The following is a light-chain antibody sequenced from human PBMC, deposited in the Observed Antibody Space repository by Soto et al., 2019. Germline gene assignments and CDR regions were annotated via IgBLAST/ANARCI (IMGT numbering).Light chain of an antibody. Sequence: QSALTQPASVSGSPGQSITISCTGTSSDGADYKDVSWYQQHPGKAPKLMIYEVTYRPSGVSNRFSGSKSGTTASLTISGLQAEDEAEYYCSSYTTSITVFGTGTKVTVL. J-gene: IGLJ1*01. CDR2: EVT. V-gene: IGLV2-14*01. CDR1: SSDGADYKD. CDR3: SSYTTSITV.